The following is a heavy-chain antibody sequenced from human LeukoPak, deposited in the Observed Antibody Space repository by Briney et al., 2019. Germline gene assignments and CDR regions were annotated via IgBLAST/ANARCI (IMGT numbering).Heavy chain of an antibody. CDR1: GGSISSYY. CDR3: ARDVTVTGDYYYYYGMDV. D-gene: IGHD4-4*01. V-gene: IGHV4-59*01. Sequence: PSETLSLTCTVSGGSISSYYWSWIRQPPGKGLEWIGYIYYSGSTNYNPSLKSRVTISVDTSKNQFSLKLSSVTAADTAVYYCARDVTVTGDYYYYYGMDVWGQGTTVTVSS. CDR2: IYYSGST. J-gene: IGHJ6*02.